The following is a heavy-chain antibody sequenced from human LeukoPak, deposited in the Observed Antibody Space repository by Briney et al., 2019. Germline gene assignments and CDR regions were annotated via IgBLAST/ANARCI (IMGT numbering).Heavy chain of an antibody. CDR3: TAYDPSDYYGMDV. V-gene: IGHV3-49*04. CDR1: GFTFGDYA. CDR2: IRSKAYGGTT. D-gene: IGHD5-12*01. J-gene: IGHJ6*02. Sequence: GGSLRLCCTASGFTFGDYAMTWVRQAPGKGLEWVGFIRSKAYGGTTEFAASVKGRFVISRDDSKSIAYLQMNSLKTEDTAVYYCTAYDPSDYYGMDVWGQGTTVTVS.